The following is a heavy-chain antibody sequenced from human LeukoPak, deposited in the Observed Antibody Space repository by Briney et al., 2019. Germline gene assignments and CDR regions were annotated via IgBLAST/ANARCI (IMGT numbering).Heavy chain of an antibody. D-gene: IGHD3-10*01. CDR3: ARQSSMVRGVIIN. CDR2: IYHSGST. J-gene: IGHJ4*02. V-gene: IGHV4-38-2*02. CDR1: GYSISSGYY. Sequence: SETLSLTCTVSGYSISSGYYWGWIRQPPGQGLEWIGSIYHSGSTYYNPSLKSRVTISVDTSKNQFSLKLSSVTAADTAVYYCARQSSMVRGVIINWGQGTLVTVSS.